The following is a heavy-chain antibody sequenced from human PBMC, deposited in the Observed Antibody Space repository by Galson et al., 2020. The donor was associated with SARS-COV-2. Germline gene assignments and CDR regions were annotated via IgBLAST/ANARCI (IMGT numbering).Heavy chain of an antibody. CDR2: IYYSGST. Sequence: ASETLSLTCTVSGDSISSGGYYWNWIRQYPGKALEWLGYIYYSGSTSYNPSLDSRLSMSRDTSRNQFSLTLRSLTGADTAIYFCARGSPRWFGDGLYLDYWGQGTLVAVSS. J-gene: IGHJ4*02. CDR1: GDSISSGGYY. D-gene: IGHD3-10*01. V-gene: IGHV4-31*03. CDR3: ARGSPRWFGDGLYLDY.